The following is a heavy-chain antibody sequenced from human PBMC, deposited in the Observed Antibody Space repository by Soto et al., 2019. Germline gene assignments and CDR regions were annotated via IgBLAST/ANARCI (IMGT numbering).Heavy chain of an antibody. V-gene: IGHV4-34*01. J-gene: IGHJ6*03. CDR1: GGSLSDYF. CDR2: INHLGSI. CDR3: ARGGISHWAYFYYMDV. Sequence: SLTCVVSGGSLSDYFWSWIRQPPGMALEWIGEINHLGSINYNPSLKSRATMSVDTSKNQFSLTLNSVTAADTATYYCARGGISHWAYFYYMDVWDRGTTVTVSS. D-gene: IGHD2-21*01.